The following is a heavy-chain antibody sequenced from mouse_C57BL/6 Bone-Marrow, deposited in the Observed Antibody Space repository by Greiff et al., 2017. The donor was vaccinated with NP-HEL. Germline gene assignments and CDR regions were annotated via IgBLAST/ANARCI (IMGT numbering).Heavy chain of an antibody. V-gene: IGHV1-22*01. CDR1: GYTFTDYN. CDR3: ARTRGVDSSCTGYFDY. J-gene: IGHJ2*01. CDR2: INPNNGGT. Sequence: VQLQQSGPELVKPGASVKMSCKASGYTFTDYNMHWVKQSHGKSLEWIGYINPNNGGTSYNQKFKGKATLTVNKSSSTAYMELRSLTSEDSAVYYCARTRGVDSSCTGYFDYWGQGTTLTVSS. D-gene: IGHD3-2*02.